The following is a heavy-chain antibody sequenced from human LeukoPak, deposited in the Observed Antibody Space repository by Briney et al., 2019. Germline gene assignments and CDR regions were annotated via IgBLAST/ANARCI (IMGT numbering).Heavy chain of an antibody. D-gene: IGHD6-6*01. CDR2: IYTSGST. V-gene: IGHV4-4*09. Sequence: SETLSLTCTVSGGSISRYYWSWIRQPPGKGLEWIGYIYTSGSTNYNPSLRSRVTISVDTSKNQFSLKLSSVTAADTAVYYCARAARQRPYDYWGQGTLVTVSS. CDR3: ARAARQRPYDY. J-gene: IGHJ4*02. CDR1: GGSISRYY.